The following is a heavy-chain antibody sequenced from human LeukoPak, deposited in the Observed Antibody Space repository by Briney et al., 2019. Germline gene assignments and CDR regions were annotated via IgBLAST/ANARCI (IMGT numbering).Heavy chain of an antibody. J-gene: IGHJ4*02. D-gene: IGHD3-22*01. CDR2: MNPNSGNT. V-gene: IGHV1-8*01. CDR3: ARGQYYYDSSGYYLDY. Sequence: VASVKVSCKASGYTFTSYDINWVRQATGQGLEWMGWMNPNSGNTGYAQKFQGRVTMTRNTAISTAYMELSSLRSEDTAVYYCARGQYYYDSSGYYLDYWGQGTLVTVSS. CDR1: GYTFTSYD.